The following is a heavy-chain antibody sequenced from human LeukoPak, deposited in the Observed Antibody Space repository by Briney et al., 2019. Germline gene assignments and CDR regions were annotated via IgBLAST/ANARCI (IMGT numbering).Heavy chain of an antibody. J-gene: IGHJ6*02. D-gene: IGHD2-21*01. V-gene: IGHV3-23*01. CDR3: AKPDGNVVAVPMDV. CDR1: GFTFSAYA. CDR2: IIGRGTSA. Sequence: GGSLRLSCAASGFTFSAYAMNWVRQAPGKGLEWVSSIIGRGTSAYYADSVKGRFTISRDNSKNILFLQMNRLTAADTAVYYCAKPDGNVVAVPMDVWGQGTTVTVSS.